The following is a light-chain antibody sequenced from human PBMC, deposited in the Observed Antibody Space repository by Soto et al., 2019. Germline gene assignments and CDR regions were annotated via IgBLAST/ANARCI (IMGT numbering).Light chain of an antibody. CDR3: QSYDSSLGGSGV. Sequence: QAVVTQPPSVSGAPGQRVTISCTGNSSNIGAGFDVHWYLQLPGTAPRLLIYGNANRPSGVPDRFSGSKSGTSASLAINGLQAEDEADYYCQSYDSSLGGSGVFGGGTKVTVL. J-gene: IGLJ3*02. CDR1: SSNIGAGFD. V-gene: IGLV1-40*01. CDR2: GNA.